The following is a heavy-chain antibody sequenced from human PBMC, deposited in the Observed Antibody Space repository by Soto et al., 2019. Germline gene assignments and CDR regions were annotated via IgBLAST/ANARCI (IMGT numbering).Heavy chain of an antibody. Sequence: SETLSLTCAVYGGSFSGYYWSWSRQPPGKELEWIGEINHSGSTNYNPSLKSRVTISVDTSKNQFSLKLSSVTAADTAVYYCARNGFYCSSTSCYVAYDYYYYYMDVWGKGTTVT. J-gene: IGHJ6*03. V-gene: IGHV4-34*01. CDR2: INHSGST. CDR1: GGSFSGYY. CDR3: ARNGFYCSSTSCYVAYDYYYYYMDV. D-gene: IGHD2-2*01.